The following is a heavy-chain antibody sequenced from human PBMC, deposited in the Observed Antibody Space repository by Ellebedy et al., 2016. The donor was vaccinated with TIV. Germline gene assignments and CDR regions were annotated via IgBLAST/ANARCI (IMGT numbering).Heavy chain of an antibody. V-gene: IGHV5-51*01. CDR3: ARMWTYGDYGYFDY. CDR1: GYSFSSYW. J-gene: IGHJ4*02. D-gene: IGHD4-17*01. CDR2: IYPGDSNT. Sequence: GESLKISCKGSGYSFSSYWIGWVRQMPGKGLVWMGGIYPGDSNTRYRPSFQGQVTISADKSISTAYLHWSSLKASDTAIYYCARMWTYGDYGYFDYWGQGTLVTVSS.